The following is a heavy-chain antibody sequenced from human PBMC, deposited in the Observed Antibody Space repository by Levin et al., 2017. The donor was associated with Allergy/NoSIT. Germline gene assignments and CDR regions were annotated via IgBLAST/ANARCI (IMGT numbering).Heavy chain of an antibody. CDR1: GVSFSDYY. CDR2: INHSGST. Sequence: ASETLSLTCAVYGVSFSDYYWSWVRQPPGKGLEWIGDINHSGSTRFNPSLKSRVTISVDTSKNQFFLKLSSVTAADTAVYYCAFWDGSLKNDHWGQGTLVTVSS. V-gene: IGHV4-34*01. CDR3: AFWDGSLKNDH. D-gene: IGHD3-3*01. J-gene: IGHJ4*02.